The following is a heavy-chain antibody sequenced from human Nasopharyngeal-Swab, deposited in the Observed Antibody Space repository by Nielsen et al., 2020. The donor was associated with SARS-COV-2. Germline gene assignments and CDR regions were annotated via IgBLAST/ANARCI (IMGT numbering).Heavy chain of an antibody. D-gene: IGHD3-10*01. CDR1: GFNFSSYA. CDR3: AKDRTLLLWFGELLSSPFDY. J-gene: IGHJ4*02. CDR2: ISGSGGST. V-gene: IGHV3-23*01. Sequence: LSLTCSDSGFNFSSYAMSWVRQAPGKGLEWLSAISGSGGSTYYADSVKGRFTISRDNSKNTLYLQMNSLRAEDTAVYYCAKDRTLLLWFGELLSSPFDYWGQGALVTVSS.